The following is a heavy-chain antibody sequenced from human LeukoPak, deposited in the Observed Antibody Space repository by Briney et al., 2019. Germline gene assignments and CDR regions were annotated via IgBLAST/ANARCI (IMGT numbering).Heavy chain of an antibody. CDR3: ARAPAEIGGYYPEYFRH. V-gene: IGHV3-74*01. J-gene: IGHJ1*01. Sequence: GGSLRLSCAASGFTFSRYWMHWVRQAPGKGLVWVSRIKSDGSTNYADSVKGRFPISRDNAKNTVSLQMNSLRAEDTGVYYCARAPAEIGGYYPEYFRHWGQGTLVTVSS. D-gene: IGHD3-22*01. CDR2: IKSDGST. CDR1: GFTFSRYW.